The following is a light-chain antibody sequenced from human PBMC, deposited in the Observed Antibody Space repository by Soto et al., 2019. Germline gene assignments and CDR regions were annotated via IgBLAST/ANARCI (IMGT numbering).Light chain of an antibody. V-gene: IGKV3-11*01. J-gene: IGKJ4*01. Sequence: EIVLTQSPATLSLSPGERANLSCRASQSVNSYLAWYQQKPGQGPRLLIYDASNRATGIPARFSGSGSGTDFTLTISSLEPEDLAVYYCQQRSNWPPAFGGGTKVDI. CDR1: QSVNSY. CDR3: QQRSNWPPA. CDR2: DAS.